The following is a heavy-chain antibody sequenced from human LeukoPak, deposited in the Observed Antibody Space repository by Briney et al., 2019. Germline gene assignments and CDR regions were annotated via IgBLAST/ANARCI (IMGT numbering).Heavy chain of an antibody. CDR2: IYHTGST. CDR3: AREVAAGSYRGFDY. Sequence: PGGSLRLSCAASGFTFNRYGMHWVRQSPGKGLEWIGEIYHTGSTNYNPSLKSRVTMSVDTPKNQFSLKVNSVTAADTATYYCAREVAAGSYRGFDYWGQGTLVTVSS. D-gene: IGHD6-19*01. J-gene: IGHJ4*02. CDR1: GFTFNRYG. V-gene: IGHV4-34*10.